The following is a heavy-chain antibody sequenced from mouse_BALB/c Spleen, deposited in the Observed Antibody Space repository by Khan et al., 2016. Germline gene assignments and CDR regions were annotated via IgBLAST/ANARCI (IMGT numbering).Heavy chain of an antibody. V-gene: IGHV1-80*01. CDR3: ARRAMDY. J-gene: IGHJ4*01. CDR1: GYAFSSYW. Sequence: QVQLQQPGAELVRPGSLVKISCKASGYAFSSYWMNWVKQRPGQGLEWIGQIYPGDGDNHYNGKVKGKATLTADKSSSTAYMQLSSLTSEDSAVYFCARRAMDYWGQGTSVTVSS. CDR2: IYPGDGDN.